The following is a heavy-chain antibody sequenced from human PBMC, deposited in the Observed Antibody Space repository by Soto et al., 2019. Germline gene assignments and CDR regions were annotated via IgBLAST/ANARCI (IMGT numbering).Heavy chain of an antibody. V-gene: IGHV4-59*08. CDR2: TYYSGST. J-gene: IGHJ5*02. CDR3: ARAKAPLYSSSWYWFDP. CDR1: GRSISSYY. D-gene: IGHD6-13*01. Sequence: SETLSLTCTVPGRSISSYYLCWIRQPPGKGLEWIGYTYYSGSTNYNPSLKRRVTISVDTSKNQFSLKLSSVTAADTAVYYCARAKAPLYSSSWYWFDPWGQGTLVTVSS.